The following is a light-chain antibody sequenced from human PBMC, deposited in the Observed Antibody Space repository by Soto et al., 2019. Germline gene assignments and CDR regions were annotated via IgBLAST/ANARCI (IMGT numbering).Light chain of an antibody. Sequence: EIVLTHSPGTLSLSPCEGAALSFSASQSVSSSYLAWYQQKPGQAPRLLIYDASRRATGIPDRFSGSGSGTDFTLTISGLEPEDFAVYYCQQRSNWPPITFGQGTRLEIK. V-gene: IGKV3D-20*02. J-gene: IGKJ5*01. CDR2: DAS. CDR1: QSVSSSY. CDR3: QQRSNWPPIT.